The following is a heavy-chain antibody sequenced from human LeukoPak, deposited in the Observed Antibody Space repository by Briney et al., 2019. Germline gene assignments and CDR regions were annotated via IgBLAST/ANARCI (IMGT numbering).Heavy chain of an antibody. Sequence: SQTLSLTCALSGDSVSSNIVAWHWIRQSPSRGLEWLVRTYYRSKVYNDYAVSVKSRITINRDTSKTQFSLQLNSVTPEHTAVYYCARDYCSSTSCHWYFDLWGRGTLVTVSS. D-gene: IGHD2-2*01. V-gene: IGHV6-1*01. CDR1: GDSVSSNIVA. J-gene: IGHJ2*01. CDR3: ARDYCSSTSCHWYFDL. CDR2: TYYRSKVYN.